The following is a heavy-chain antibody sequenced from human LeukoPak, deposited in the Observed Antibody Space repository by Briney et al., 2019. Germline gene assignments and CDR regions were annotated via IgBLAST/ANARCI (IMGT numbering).Heavy chain of an antibody. V-gene: IGHV4-39*07. D-gene: IGHD3-22*01. CDR2: IYYSGST. Sequence: SETLSLTCTVSGGSISSSSYYWGWIRQPPGKGLEWIGSIYYSGSTNYNPSLKSRVTISVDTSKNQFSLKLTSVTAADTAVYYCARFKYYYDSSGYNWFDPWGQGTLVTVSS. CDR3: ARFKYYYDSSGYNWFDP. CDR1: GGSISSSSYY. J-gene: IGHJ5*02.